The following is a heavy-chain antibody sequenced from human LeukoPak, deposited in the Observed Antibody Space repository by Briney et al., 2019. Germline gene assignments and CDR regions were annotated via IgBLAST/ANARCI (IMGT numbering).Heavy chain of an antibody. Sequence: SETLSLTCTVSGGSISTSNYYWGWIRQPPGKGLEWIGNIFYSGSTYYSPSLRSRVTISLDTSRNQFSLKLSSVTAADTAVYYCARAPRMKGYGDRHFDYWGQGTLVTVSS. CDR3: ARAPRMKGYGDRHFDY. V-gene: IGHV4-39*07. D-gene: IGHD4-17*01. CDR2: IFYSGST. CDR1: GGSISTSNYY. J-gene: IGHJ4*02.